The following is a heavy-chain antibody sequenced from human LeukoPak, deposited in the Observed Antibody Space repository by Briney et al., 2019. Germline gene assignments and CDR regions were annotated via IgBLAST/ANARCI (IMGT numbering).Heavy chain of an antibody. D-gene: IGHD1-26*01. V-gene: IGHV3-21*01. CDR2: ITSSSSYI. CDR3: ARDSGSYYAVYYYYMDV. Sequence: GGSLRLSCAASGFTFSSYTMNWVRQAPGKGLEWVSCITSSSSYIYYADSVKGRFTISRDNAKNSLYLQMNSLRAEDTAVYYCARDSGSYYAVYYYYMDVWGKGTTVTVSS. J-gene: IGHJ6*03. CDR1: GFTFSSYT.